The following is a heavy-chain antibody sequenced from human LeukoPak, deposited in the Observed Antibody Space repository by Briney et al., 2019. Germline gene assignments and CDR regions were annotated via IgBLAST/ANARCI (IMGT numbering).Heavy chain of an antibody. J-gene: IGHJ5*02. CDR2: ISSSGSTI. Sequence: GGSLRLSCAASGFTFSSYEMNWVRQAPGKGLEWVSYISSSGSTIYYADSVKGRFTISRDNAKNSLYLQMNSLRAEDTAVYYCARGAPGSSWHNWFDPWGQGTLVTVSS. CDR1: GFTFSSYE. D-gene: IGHD6-13*01. V-gene: IGHV3-48*03. CDR3: ARGAPGSSWHNWFDP.